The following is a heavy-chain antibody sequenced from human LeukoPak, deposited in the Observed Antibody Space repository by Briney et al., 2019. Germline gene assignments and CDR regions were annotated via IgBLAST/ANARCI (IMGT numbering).Heavy chain of an antibody. V-gene: IGHV3-48*01. CDR1: GFTFSSYS. Sequence: GGSLRLSCAASGFTFSSYSMNWVRQAPGKGLEWVSYISSSSSTIYYADSVKGRFTISRDNAKNSLYLQMNSLRAEDTAVYYCAREKCSGGSCYPDYWGQGTLVTVSS. J-gene: IGHJ4*02. CDR2: ISSSSSTI. CDR3: AREKCSGGSCYPDY. D-gene: IGHD2-15*01.